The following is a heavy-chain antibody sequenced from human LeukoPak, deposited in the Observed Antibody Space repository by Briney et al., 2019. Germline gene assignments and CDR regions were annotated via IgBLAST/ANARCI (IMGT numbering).Heavy chain of an antibody. J-gene: IGHJ4*02. V-gene: IGHV3-48*03. CDR3: ASSSSSLVFGY. CDR2: ISSSGSTI. D-gene: IGHD6-13*01. Sequence: PGGSLRLSCAASGFTFSSYEMNWVRQAPGKGLEWVSYISSSGSTIYYADSVKGRFTISRDNAKNSLYLQMNSLRAEDTAVYYCASSSSSLVFGYWGQGTLVTVSS. CDR1: GFTFSSYE.